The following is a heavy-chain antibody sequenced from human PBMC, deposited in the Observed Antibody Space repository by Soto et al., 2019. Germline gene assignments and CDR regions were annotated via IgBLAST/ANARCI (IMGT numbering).Heavy chain of an antibody. CDR3: ARALGYSGPLGGVY. D-gene: IGHD5-12*01. V-gene: IGHV1-69*06. J-gene: IGHJ4*02. CDR2: IIPIFGTA. Sequence: ASVKVSCKASGGTFSSYAISWVRQAPGQGLEWMGGIIPIFGTANYAQKFQGRVTITADKSTSTAYMELSSLRSEDTAVYYCARALGYSGPLGGVYWGQGTLVTVSS. CDR1: GGTFSSYA.